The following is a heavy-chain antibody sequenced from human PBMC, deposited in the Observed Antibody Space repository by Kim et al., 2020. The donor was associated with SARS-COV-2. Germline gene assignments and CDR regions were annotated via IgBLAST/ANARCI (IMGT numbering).Heavy chain of an antibody. Sequence: GGSLRLSCAASGFSFSDYYMSWIRQAPWKGLEWVSSISSSSVTIYHADSVKGRFTISRDNAKNSLYLQMNSLRAEDTAVYYCARILWDIVVIPAAFDFWGQGTLVSVSS. CDR1: GFSFSDYY. D-gene: IGHD2-2*01. CDR2: ISSSSVTI. CDR3: ARILWDIVVIPAAFDF. J-gene: IGHJ4*02. V-gene: IGHV3-11*04.